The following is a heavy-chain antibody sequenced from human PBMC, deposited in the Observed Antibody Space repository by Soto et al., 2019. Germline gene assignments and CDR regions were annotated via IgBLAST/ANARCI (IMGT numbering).Heavy chain of an antibody. CDR2: ISDSGST. V-gene: IGHV4-30-4*08. CDR3: AKYQTPEFDP. Sequence: SETLAVGCFVSVASIGIGDDYWTWIRQSPGKGLEWIGYISDSGSTFYNPSLRSRLTIALDTSKNHFSLKLNSVTAADTAVYYCAKYQTPEFDPWGQGITVTVSS. J-gene: IGHJ5*02. CDR1: VASIGIGDDY. D-gene: IGHD2-2*01.